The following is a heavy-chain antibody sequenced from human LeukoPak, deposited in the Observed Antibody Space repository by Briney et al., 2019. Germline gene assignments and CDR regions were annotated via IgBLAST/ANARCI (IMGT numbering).Heavy chain of an antibody. CDR2: ISGSGGGT. V-gene: IGHV3-23*01. CDR3: AKRRDGSYFDY. J-gene: IGHJ4*02. CDR1: GFTFSTYA. D-gene: IGHD6-25*01. Sequence: GGSLRLSCAASGFTFSTYAMSWVRQAPGKGLEWVSAISGSGGGTYYADSVKGRFTISRDNSKNTLYLQMNSLRAEDTAVYYCAKRRDGSYFDYWGQGTLVTVSS.